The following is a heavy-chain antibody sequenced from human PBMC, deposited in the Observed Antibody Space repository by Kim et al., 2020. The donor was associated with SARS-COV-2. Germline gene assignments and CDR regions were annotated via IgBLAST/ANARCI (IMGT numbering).Heavy chain of an antibody. CDR2: IGGDGGNP. Sequence: GGSLRLSCAASGFIFGNYATTWVRKAPGKGLQWVSSIGGDGGNPRYADFVKGRFTVSKDNYKDTLYLQMNRLRVEDTGFYYCAKDAIPYNKRWDWFDSWGQGTLVTVSS. V-gene: IGHV3-23*01. J-gene: IGHJ5*01. CDR3: AKDAIPYNKRWDWFDS. CDR1: GFIFGNYA. D-gene: IGHD2-21*01.